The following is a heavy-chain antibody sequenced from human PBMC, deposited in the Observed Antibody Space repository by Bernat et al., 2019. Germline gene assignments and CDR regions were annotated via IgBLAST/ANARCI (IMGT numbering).Heavy chain of an antibody. CDR1: GGSISSSSYY. J-gene: IGHJ4*02. V-gene: IGHV4-39*01. Sequence: QLQLQESGPGLVKPSETLSLTCTVSGGSISSSSYYWGWIRQPPGKGLEWIGSIYYSGSTYYNPSLKSRVTISVDTSKNQFSLKLSSVTAADTAVYYCARFEWSAAFLDYWGQGTLVTVSS. D-gene: IGHD3-9*01. CDR2: IYYSGST. CDR3: ARFEWSAAFLDY.